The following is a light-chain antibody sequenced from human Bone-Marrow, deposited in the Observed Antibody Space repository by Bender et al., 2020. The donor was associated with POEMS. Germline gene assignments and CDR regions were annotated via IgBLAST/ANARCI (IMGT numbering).Light chain of an antibody. CDR1: ELPDQY. CDR2: KDT. CDR3: QSVDSSGSMGV. J-gene: IGLJ3*02. V-gene: IGLV3-25*01. Sequence: SSELTQPPSVSVSPGQTARITCSGDELPDQYSYWYQQRPGQAPILLIYKDTERASGIPERFSGSSSGTTVTLTIARVQAEGEADYYCQSVDSSGSMGVFAGGTKLTGL.